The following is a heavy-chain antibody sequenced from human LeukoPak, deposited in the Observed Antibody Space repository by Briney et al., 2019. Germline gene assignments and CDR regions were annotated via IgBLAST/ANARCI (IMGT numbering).Heavy chain of an antibody. Sequence: GGSLRLSCVASGFTFSTYWMSWVRQAPGKGLEWVANMKQDGSAKDYVDSVNGRFTISRDNAKNSLYLQMKSLRAEDTAVCYCARGSTAAANSDFWGQRILVSVSS. CDR2: MKQDGSAK. V-gene: IGHV3-7*01. CDR1: GFTFSTYW. D-gene: IGHD2-2*01. J-gene: IGHJ4*02. CDR3: ARGSTAAANSDF.